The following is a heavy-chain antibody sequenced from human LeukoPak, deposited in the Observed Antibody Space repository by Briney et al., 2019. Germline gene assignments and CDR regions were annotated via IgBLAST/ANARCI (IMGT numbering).Heavy chain of an antibody. CDR3: ARAYSGYDWGTDY. J-gene: IGHJ4*02. CDR1: GFTFNTYW. V-gene: IGHV3-21*01. Sequence: GGSLRLSCAASGFTFNTYWIDWVRQAPGKGLEWVSSISSSSSYIYYADSVKDRFTISRDNAKNSLYLQMNSLRAEDTAVYYCARAYSGYDWGTDYWGQGTLVTVSS. D-gene: IGHD5-12*01. CDR2: ISSSSSYI.